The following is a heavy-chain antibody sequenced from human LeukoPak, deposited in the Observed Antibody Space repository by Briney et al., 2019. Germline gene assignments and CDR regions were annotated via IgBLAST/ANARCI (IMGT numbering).Heavy chain of an antibody. Sequence: GGSLRLSCAASGFTFSSYAMSWVRQAPGKGLEWVSAISGSGGSTYYADSVKGRFTISRDNSKNTLYLQMNSLRAEDTAVYYCAKGSGGSGSYYNGHLDYWGQGTPVTVSS. D-gene: IGHD3-10*01. CDR2: ISGSGGST. CDR3: AKGSGGSGSYYNGHLDY. CDR1: GFTFSSYA. J-gene: IGHJ4*02. V-gene: IGHV3-23*01.